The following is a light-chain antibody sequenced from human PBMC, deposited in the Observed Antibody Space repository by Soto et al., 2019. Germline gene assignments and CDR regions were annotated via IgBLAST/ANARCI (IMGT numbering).Light chain of an antibody. CDR1: QSVSSY. CDR2: DAS. V-gene: IGKV3-11*01. J-gene: IGKJ4*01. Sequence: EVVMTQSPATLSVSPGEFVTLSCRASQSVSSYLAWYQQKPGQAPRLLIYDASNRATGIPARFSGSGSGTDFTLTITSLEPEDFAVYYCQHRSNWLAFGGGTKVDI. CDR3: QHRSNWLA.